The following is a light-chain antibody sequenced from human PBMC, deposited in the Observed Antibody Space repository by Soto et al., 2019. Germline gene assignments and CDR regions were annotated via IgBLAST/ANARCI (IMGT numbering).Light chain of an antibody. V-gene: IGKV3-20*01. CDR3: QQYSTSLYT. J-gene: IGKJ5*01. CDR2: GAS. Sequence: EIVLTQSPGILPLSPGEGASLFCRASQSLSDRYLSWYQHKPGQSPRLLIYGASTRVPGTPDRFSGSGSGTDYILTITRLEPEDFAVYYCQQYSTSLYTFGQGTRLEIK. CDR1: QSLSDRY.